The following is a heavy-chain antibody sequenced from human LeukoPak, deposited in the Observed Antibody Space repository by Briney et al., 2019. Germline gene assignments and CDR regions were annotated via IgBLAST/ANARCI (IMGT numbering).Heavy chain of an antibody. D-gene: IGHD6-6*01. J-gene: IGHJ4*02. CDR2: ISWNSGSI. V-gene: IGHV3-9*01. Sequence: GGSLRLSCAASGFAFDDYAMYWVRQAPGKGLECVSGISWNSGSIAYAGSVKGRFTISRDNAKNSLYLQMNSLKTEDTAFYYCAKDRRSTSSGGVDYWGQGTLVTVSS. CDR3: AKDRRSTSSGGVDY. CDR1: GFAFDDYA.